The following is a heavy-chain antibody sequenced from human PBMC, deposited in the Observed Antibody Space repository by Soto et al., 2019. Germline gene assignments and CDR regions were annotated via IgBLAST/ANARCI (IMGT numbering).Heavy chain of an antibody. V-gene: IGHV2-5*02. J-gene: IGHJ4*02. D-gene: IGHD3-10*01. CDR3: AYSRYTGRGVDY. Sequence: QITLKESGPTLVKPTQTLTLTCTFSGFSLSTSGVGVGWIRQPPGKALEWLALIYWDDDKRYSPSLKNRPTITKDTSKIQAVPTMTNMAPVDTATYYCAYSRYTGRGVDYWGQGTLVTVSS. CDR2: IYWDDDK. CDR1: GFSLSTSGVG.